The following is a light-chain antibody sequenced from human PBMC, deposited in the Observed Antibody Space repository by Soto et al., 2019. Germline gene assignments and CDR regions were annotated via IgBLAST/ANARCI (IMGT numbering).Light chain of an antibody. CDR2: LNSDGSH. Sequence: QAVLTQSPSASASLGASVNLTCILSSGHDAYAISWHQHQPGRGPRFLMKLNSDGSHIKVDGIPERFSGSSSGAERYLTISRLQSEDEADYYCQTWGTGMVFGGGTKLTVL. CDR1: SGHDAYA. J-gene: IGLJ2*01. CDR3: QTWGTGMV. V-gene: IGLV4-69*01.